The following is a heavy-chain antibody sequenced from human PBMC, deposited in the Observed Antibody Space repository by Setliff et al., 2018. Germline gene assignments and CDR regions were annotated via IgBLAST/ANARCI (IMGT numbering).Heavy chain of an antibody. CDR1: GYTFTGYY. Sequence: ASVKVSCKASGYTFTGYYIHWVRQAPGQGLEYMGWTNPNSGGTNYAPKFQGRVTMTRDTSISTVYMEVSRLRSDDTAVYYCARQPMDTIMVTFDYWGQGILVTVSS. CDR3: ARQPMDTIMVTFDY. V-gene: IGHV1-2*02. J-gene: IGHJ4*02. CDR2: TNPNSGGT. D-gene: IGHD5-12*01.